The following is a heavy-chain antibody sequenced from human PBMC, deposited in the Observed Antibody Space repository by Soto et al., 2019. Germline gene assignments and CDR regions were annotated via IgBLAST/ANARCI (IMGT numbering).Heavy chain of an antibody. CDR2: ISSAGTIK. V-gene: IGHV3-30-3*01. Sequence: QVQLVGSGGGVVQPGTSLRLSCAASGFTFSIYAMHWVRQAPEKGLEWVAVISSAGTIKNHADSVRGRFSISRDNSNNRLHRQIDNMRVDETAVYYCGRGNSEAGWGQFDCWGQGTLVTVSS. D-gene: IGHD3-16*01. CDR3: GRGNSEAGWGQFDC. J-gene: IGHJ4*02. CDR1: GFTFSIYA.